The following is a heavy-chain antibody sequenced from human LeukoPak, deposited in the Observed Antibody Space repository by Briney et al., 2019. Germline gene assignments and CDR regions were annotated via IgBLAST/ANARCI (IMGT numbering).Heavy chain of an antibody. J-gene: IGHJ4*02. V-gene: IGHV3-30-3*01. D-gene: IGHD3-22*01. CDR2: ISYDGGNK. CDR1: AFSFTTCS. CDR3: ARDSEYYDSSGPQAYYSDD. Sequence: GRSLRLSCAASAFSFTTCSMDWVRQAPGKGLEWVAVISYDGGNKYYANSVKGRFTISRDNSKNTLPLQMNSLRGEDTAVYYCARDSEYYDSSGPQAYYSDDWRQRSLVTVSS.